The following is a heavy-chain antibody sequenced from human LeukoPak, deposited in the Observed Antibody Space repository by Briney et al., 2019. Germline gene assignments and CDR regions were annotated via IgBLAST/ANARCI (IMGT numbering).Heavy chain of an antibody. CDR2: ISGSGVSI. D-gene: IGHD2-21*01. V-gene: IGHV3-23*01. J-gene: IGHJ4*02. Sequence: GGSLRLSCVAFGFTFNKYAVGWVRQAPGKGLEWVSGISGSGVSIYYTDSVKGRFTISRDNSKSTVYLQMNSLRAEDTAIYYCAKDFFVAGTFHGTFDYWGQGTLVTVSS. CDR1: GFTFNKYA. CDR3: AKDFFVAGTFHGTFDY.